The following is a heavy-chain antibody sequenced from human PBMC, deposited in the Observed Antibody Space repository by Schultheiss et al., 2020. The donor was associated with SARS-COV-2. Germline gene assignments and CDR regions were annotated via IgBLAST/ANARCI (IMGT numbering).Heavy chain of an antibody. CDR3: ASAMISPHAFDI. J-gene: IGHJ3*02. V-gene: IGHV1-18*01. D-gene: IGHD3-22*01. Sequence: ASVKVSCKASGYTFTSYGISWVRQAPGQGLEWMGWINTYNGNTNYAQSLQGRVSMTTDTSTSTVYMEFRNLRSDDTAVYYCASAMISPHAFDIWGQGTMVTVSS. CDR2: INTYNGNT. CDR1: GYTFTSYG.